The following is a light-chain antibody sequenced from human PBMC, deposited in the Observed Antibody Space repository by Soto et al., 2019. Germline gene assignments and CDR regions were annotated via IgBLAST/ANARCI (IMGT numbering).Light chain of an antibody. CDR2: RNN. J-gene: IGLJ3*02. Sequence: QSVLTQPPSASGTPGQKVTISCSGSSSNIGSDFVYWFQQLPGTAPTLLIYRNNQRPSGVPDRFSGSKSGTSASLSISGLRSEDEADYYCASWDGSLRDWVFGGGTKLTVL. CDR3: ASWDGSLRDWV. V-gene: IGLV1-47*01. CDR1: SSNIGSDF.